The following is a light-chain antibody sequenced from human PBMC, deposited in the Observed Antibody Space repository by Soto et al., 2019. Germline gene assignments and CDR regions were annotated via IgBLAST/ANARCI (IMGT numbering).Light chain of an antibody. CDR3: AAWDDSRRIV. J-gene: IGLJ1*01. CDR2: RNN. V-gene: IGLV1-47*01. CDR1: SSNIGSNY. Sequence: QSVLPQPPSASGTPGQRVTLSCSGSSSNIGSNYVYWYQQLPGTAPKLLIYRNNQRPSGVPDRFSGSKSGTSASLAISGLRSEDEADYYCAAWDDSRRIVFGTGTKLTVL.